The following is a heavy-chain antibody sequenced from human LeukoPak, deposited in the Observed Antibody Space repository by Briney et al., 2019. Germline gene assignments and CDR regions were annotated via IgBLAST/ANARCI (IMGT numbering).Heavy chain of an antibody. CDR1: GGSISSRSYY. Sequence: SETLSLTCTVSGGSISSRSYYWGWIRQPPGKGLEWIGSLYYSGSTYYNPSHKSRVTISVDTSKNQFSLKLSSVTAADTAVYYCTRHLAATITLDCWGQGTLVTVSS. CDR3: TRHLAATITLDC. CDR2: LYYSGST. D-gene: IGHD2-15*01. J-gene: IGHJ4*02. V-gene: IGHV4-39*01.